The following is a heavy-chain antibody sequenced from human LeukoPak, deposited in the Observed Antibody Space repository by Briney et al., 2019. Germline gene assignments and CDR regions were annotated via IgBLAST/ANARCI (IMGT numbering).Heavy chain of an antibody. CDR3: AREQGYDFWSSPLE. D-gene: IGHD3-3*01. CDR1: GFTFSGYW. Sequence: GGSLRLSCAASGFTFSGYWMSWVRQAPGKGLEWVANIKQDGSEKYYVDSVKGRFTIYRDNAKNSLYLQMNSLRAEDTAVYYCAREQGYDFWSSPLEWGQGTVDPVCS. CDR2: IKQDGSEK. J-gene: IGHJ4*02. V-gene: IGHV3-7*01.